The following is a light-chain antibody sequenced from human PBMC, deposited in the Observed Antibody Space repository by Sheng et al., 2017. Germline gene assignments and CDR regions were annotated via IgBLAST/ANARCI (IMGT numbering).Light chain of an antibody. Sequence: QSALTQPASVSGSPGQSITISCTGTSSDVGSYNLVSWYQQHPGKAPKLMIYEGSKRPSGVSNRFSGSKSGNTASLTISGLQAEDEADYYCCSYAGSPYVFGTGTKVTV. CDR3: CSYAGSPYV. CDR1: SSDVGSYNL. CDR2: EGS. J-gene: IGLJ1*01. V-gene: IGLV2-23*01.